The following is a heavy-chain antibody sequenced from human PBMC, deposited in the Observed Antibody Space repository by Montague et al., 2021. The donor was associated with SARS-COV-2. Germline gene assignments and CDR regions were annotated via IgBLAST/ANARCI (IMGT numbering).Heavy chain of an antibody. D-gene: IGHD3-3*01. CDR1: GFTFSNYW. J-gene: IGHJ4*02. CDR2: ILQDGSKK. V-gene: IGHV3-7*01. Sequence: SLRLSCAASGFTFSNYWMSWVRQAPGKGLEWVANILQDGSKKYYVDSVKGRFTISRDNAKKSLYLQMNSLRAEDTAVYYCARDLSGSQYLYYFDYWGQGTLVTVSS. CDR3: ARDLSGSQYLYYFDY.